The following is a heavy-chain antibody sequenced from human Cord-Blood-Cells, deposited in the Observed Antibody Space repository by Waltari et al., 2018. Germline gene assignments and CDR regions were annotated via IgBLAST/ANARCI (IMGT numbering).Heavy chain of an antibody. CDR1: GGSISSSSYY. CDR2: IYYSGST. CDR3: ASLYSSSERPSEYFQH. V-gene: IGHV4-39*01. Sequence: QLQLQESGPGLVKPSETLSLTCTVSGGSISSSSYYWGWIRPPPGKGLEWIGSIYYSGSTYYNPSLKSRVTISVDTSKNQFSLKLSSVTAADTAVYYCASLYSSSERPSEYFQHWGQGTLVTVSS. J-gene: IGHJ1*01. D-gene: IGHD6-6*01.